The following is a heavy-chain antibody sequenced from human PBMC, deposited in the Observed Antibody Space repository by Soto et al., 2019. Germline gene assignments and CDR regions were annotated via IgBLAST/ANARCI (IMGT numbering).Heavy chain of an antibody. D-gene: IGHD5-12*01. V-gene: IGHV4-59*01. Sequence: QVQLQESGPGLVKPSGTLSLTCTVSGASISTFYWNWIRQSPGKGLEWIGYILYTGKSNYNPSLKSRVSISLDASRRQFSLQMNSVTAADTAVYYCARGYGAFFFWGQGELVTVS. CDR3: ARGYGAFFF. CDR2: ILYTGKS. J-gene: IGHJ4*02. CDR1: GASISTFY.